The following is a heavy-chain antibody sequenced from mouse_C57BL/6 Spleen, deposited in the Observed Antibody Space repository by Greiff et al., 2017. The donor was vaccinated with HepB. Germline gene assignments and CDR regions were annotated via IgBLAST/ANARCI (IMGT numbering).Heavy chain of an antibody. D-gene: IGHD1-1*01. CDR2: IYPRSGNT. Sequence: LVESGAELARPGASVKLSCKASGYTFTSYGISWVKQRTGQGLEWIGEIYPRSGNTYYNEKFKGKATLTADKSSSTAYMELRSLTSEDSAVYFCARRITTVVADYYAMDYWGQGTSVTVSS. J-gene: IGHJ4*01. V-gene: IGHV1-81*01. CDR1: GYTFTSYG. CDR3: ARRITTVVADYYAMDY.